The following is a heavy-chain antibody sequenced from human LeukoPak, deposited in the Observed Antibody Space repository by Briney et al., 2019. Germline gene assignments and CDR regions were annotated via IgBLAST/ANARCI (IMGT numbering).Heavy chain of an antibody. Sequence: GGSLRLSCAASGFTFSSYEMNWVRQAPGRGLEWVSYISSSGSTIYYADSVKGRFTISRDNAKNSLYLQMNSLRAEDTAVYYCAELGITMIGGVWGEGTTVTISS. CDR3: AELGITMIGGV. J-gene: IGHJ6*04. CDR2: ISSSGSTI. D-gene: IGHD3-10*02. CDR1: GFTFSSYE. V-gene: IGHV3-48*03.